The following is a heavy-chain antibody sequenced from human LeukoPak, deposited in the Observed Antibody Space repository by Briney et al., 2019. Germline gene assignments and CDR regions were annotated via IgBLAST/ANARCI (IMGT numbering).Heavy chain of an antibody. D-gene: IGHD6-6*01. CDR2: ISAYNGNT. J-gene: IGHJ4*02. CDR3: ARDREYSSSSPLDY. CDR1: GYTFTSYG. V-gene: IGHV1-18*01. Sequence: RASVKVSCKASGYTFTSYGISWVRQAPGQGLEWMGWISAYNGNTNYAQKLQGRVTMTTDTSTSTAYMELRSLRSDDTAVYYCARDREYSSSSPLDYWGQGTLVTVSS.